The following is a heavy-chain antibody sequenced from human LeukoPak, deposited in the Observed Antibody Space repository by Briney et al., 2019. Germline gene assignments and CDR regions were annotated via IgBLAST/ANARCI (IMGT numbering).Heavy chain of an antibody. CDR1: GGSISTNNW. CDR2: VSRSGST. J-gene: IGHJ4*02. D-gene: IGHD1-1*01. V-gene: IGHV4-4*02. CDR3: ARAGIAWNPADY. Sequence: SETLSLTCTASGGSISTNNWWTWVRQPPGMALEWIGEVSRSGSTNYNPSLKSRVTLSLDEAKNHVSLQLTSLTAADTAVYYCARAGIAWNPADYWGQGTLVTVSS.